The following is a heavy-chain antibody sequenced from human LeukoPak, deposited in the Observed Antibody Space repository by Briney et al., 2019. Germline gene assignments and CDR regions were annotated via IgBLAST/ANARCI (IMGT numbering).Heavy chain of an antibody. CDR3: ARGWGYSYPYYFDY. V-gene: IGHV1-69*13. CDR1: GGTFSSYA. CDR2: IIPIFGTA. Sequence: ASVKVSCKASGGTFSSYAISWVRQAPGQGLERMGGIIPIFGTANYAQKFQGRVTITADESTSTAYMELSSLRSEDTAVYYCARGWGYSYPYYFDYWGQGTLVTVSS. D-gene: IGHD5-18*01. J-gene: IGHJ4*02.